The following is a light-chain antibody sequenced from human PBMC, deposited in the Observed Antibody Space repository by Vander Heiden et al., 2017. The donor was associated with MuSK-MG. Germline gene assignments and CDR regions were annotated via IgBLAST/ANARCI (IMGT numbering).Light chain of an antibody. CDR3: QQDDGSPGT. J-gene: IGKJ1*01. Sequence: DIVMTQSPDSLAVSLGERATINCKSSQSVLSSSTNKNYLAWYQQKPRQPPKLLIYWASTRESGVPDRFSGSGSGTDFTLTISGLQADDVAAYYCQQDDGSPGTFGQGTKVEIK. V-gene: IGKV4-1*01. CDR2: WAS. CDR1: QSVLSSSTNKNY.